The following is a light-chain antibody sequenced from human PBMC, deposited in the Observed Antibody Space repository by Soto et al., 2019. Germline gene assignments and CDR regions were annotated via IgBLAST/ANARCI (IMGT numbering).Light chain of an antibody. CDR3: QQYNEWPLA. J-gene: IGKJ4*01. V-gene: IGKV3-15*01. CDR2: DSS. Sequence: EIMMTQSPATRSASPGGRAPLSCRASQSVGTNVAWYQQKPGQAPRLLIHDSSTRATGVPDRFSGRGYGTEFALTISSLQSEDFAVYYCQQYNEWPLAFGGGTKVDIK. CDR1: QSVGTN.